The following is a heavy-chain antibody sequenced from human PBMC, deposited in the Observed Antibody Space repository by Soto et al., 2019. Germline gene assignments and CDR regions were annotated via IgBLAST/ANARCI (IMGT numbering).Heavy chain of an antibody. D-gene: IGHD6-19*01. CDR2: INPNSGDT. Sequence: ASVKVSFKASGYTFSNYGIHWVRQAPGQRLEWMGLINPNSGDTNYAQKFQGWVTMTRDTSISTGYMELSRLTFDDTAVYYCAGGSRIAVAGNHFSDYWGQGTLVTVSS. J-gene: IGHJ4*02. CDR3: AGGSRIAVAGNHFSDY. V-gene: IGHV1-2*04. CDR1: GYTFSNYG.